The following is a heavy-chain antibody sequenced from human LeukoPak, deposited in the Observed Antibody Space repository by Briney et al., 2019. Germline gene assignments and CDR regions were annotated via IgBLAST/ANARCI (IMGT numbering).Heavy chain of an antibody. CDR2: ISGSGGST. Sequence: GGTLRLSCAASGFTFSSYAMSWVRQAPGKGLEWVSAISGSGGSTYYADSVKGRFTISRDNSKNTLYLQMNSLRAEDTAVYYCAIRTYYYDSSGHFDIWGQGTMVTVSS. D-gene: IGHD3-22*01. V-gene: IGHV3-23*01. CDR3: AIRTYYYDSSGHFDI. CDR1: GFTFSSYA. J-gene: IGHJ3*02.